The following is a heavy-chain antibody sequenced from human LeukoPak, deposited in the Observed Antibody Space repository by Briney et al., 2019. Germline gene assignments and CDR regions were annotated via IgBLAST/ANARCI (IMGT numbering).Heavy chain of an antibody. J-gene: IGHJ4*02. Sequence: APVKVSCKASGYTFTGYYMHWVRQAPGQGLEWMGWINPNSGGTNYAQKFQGRVTMTRDTSISTAYMELSRLRSDDTAVYYCARELGRGYSYGTDYWGQGTLVTVSS. V-gene: IGHV1-2*02. CDR2: INPNSGGT. D-gene: IGHD5-18*01. CDR1: GYTFTGYY. CDR3: ARELGRGYSYGTDY.